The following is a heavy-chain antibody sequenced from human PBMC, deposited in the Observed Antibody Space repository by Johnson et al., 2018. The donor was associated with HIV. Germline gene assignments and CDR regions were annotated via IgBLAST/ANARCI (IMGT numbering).Heavy chain of an antibody. V-gene: IGHV3-30-3*01. CDR3: ARERYGSQAMDAFDI. Sequence: QVQLVESGGGVVQPGRSLRLSCAASGFTFSRYAMHWVRQAPGKGLEWVAVISYHGTNKYYADSVKGRFTISRDKSKNTLYLQLNSLRAEDTAVYHCARERYGSQAMDAFDIWGQGTMVTVSS. D-gene: IGHD2-15*01. CDR2: ISYHGTNK. CDR1: GFTFSRYA. J-gene: IGHJ3*02.